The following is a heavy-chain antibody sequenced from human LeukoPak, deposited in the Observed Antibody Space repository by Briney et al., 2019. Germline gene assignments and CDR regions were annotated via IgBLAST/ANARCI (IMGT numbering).Heavy chain of an antibody. D-gene: IGHD4-17*01. CDR3: ASLWTVTTEEVDY. CDR2: IYHSGST. J-gene: IGHJ4*02. Sequence: PSGTLSLTCAVSGGFISSSNWWSWVRQPPGKGLEWIGEIYHSGSTNYNPSLKSRVTISVDKSKNQFSLKLSSVTAADTAVYYCASLWTVTTEEVDYWGQGTLVTVSS. V-gene: IGHV4-4*02. CDR1: GGFISSSNW.